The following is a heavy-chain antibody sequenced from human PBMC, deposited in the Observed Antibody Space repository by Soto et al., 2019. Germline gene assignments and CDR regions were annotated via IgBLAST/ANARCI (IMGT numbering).Heavy chain of an antibody. CDR3: ARGPLYYFDY. Sequence: VQLVESGGGLVKPGGSLRLSCAASGFIFTSYTMNWVRQAPGTGLEWVSSISSSSTNIHYADSVKGRFTISRDNAKKSLYLQMNSLRAEDTAVYYCARGPLYYFDYWGQGTLVTVSS. V-gene: IGHV3-21*02. CDR2: ISSSSTNI. CDR1: GFIFTSYT. J-gene: IGHJ4*02.